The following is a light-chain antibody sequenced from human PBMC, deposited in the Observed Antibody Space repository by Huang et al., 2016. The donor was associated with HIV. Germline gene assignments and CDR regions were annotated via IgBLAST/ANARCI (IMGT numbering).Light chain of an antibody. CDR3: QQYGSSPT. CDR2: GAS. J-gene: IGKJ1*01. V-gene: IGKV3-20*01. CDR1: QSVSGAY. Sequence: EIVLTQSPGTLSVSPGERATLSCRASQSVSGAYLAWYQQRPGQAPRLLIYGASSRATGIPDFTLTISRLESEDFAVYYCQQYGSSPTFGQGTKVDIK.